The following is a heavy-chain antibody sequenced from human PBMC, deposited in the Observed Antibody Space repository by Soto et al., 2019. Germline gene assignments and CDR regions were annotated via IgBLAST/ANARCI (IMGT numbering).Heavy chain of an antibody. Sequence: SETLSLTXTVSGGSFSGYFWTWIRQPPGKGLEWLAEINHSGITNYNPSVESRVSMSVDTSKNQFSLRLYSVTAADTAVYYCVRGPYNYNSRYFDYWGQGTLVTVSS. D-gene: IGHD1-1*01. CDR1: GGSFSGYF. J-gene: IGHJ4*02. V-gene: IGHV4-34*01. CDR3: VRGPYNYNSRYFDY. CDR2: INHSGIT.